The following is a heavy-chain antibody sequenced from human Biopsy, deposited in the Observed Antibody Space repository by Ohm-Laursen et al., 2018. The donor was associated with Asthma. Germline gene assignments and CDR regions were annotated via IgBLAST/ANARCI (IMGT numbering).Heavy chain of an antibody. CDR2: ISYDGSNK. V-gene: IGHV3-30*03. D-gene: IGHD6-19*01. Sequence: SLRLSCTASGFTFSSFGMHWVRQAPGKGLEWVACISYDGSNKYYADSVKGRSTISRDNSKNTLYLQMNSLRAEDTAVYYCSREDPASGWYQGSILRWGQGTLVTVSS. CDR1: GFTFSSFG. J-gene: IGHJ4*02. CDR3: SREDPASGWYQGSILR.